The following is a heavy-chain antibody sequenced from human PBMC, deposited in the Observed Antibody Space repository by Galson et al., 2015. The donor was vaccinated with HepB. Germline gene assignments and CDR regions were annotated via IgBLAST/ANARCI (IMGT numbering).Heavy chain of an antibody. D-gene: IGHD2-2*01. CDR3: ARVPSTIYYDGMDV. CDR2: TYYRARWYS. J-gene: IGHJ6*02. V-gene: IGHV6-1*01. Sequence: CAISGDSVSNHYAAWNWFRQSPSRGLEWLGRTYYRARWYSDYAVSVRSRIILNADTSKNQFSLQLNSVTPEDTAVYYCARVPSTIYYDGMDVCGQGTTVTVSS. CDR1: GDSVSNHYAA.